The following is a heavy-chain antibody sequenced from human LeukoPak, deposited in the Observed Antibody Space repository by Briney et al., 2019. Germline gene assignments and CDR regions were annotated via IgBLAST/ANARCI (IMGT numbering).Heavy chain of an antibody. J-gene: IGHJ2*01. CDR3: ARDYSGYDSYWYFDL. V-gene: IGHV4-30-2*01. CDR1: GGSISGGGYS. Sequence: ASETLSLTCAVSGGSISGGGYSWSWIRQPPGKGLGWIGYIYHSGSTYYNPSLKSRVTISVDRSKNQFSLKLSSVTAADTAVYYCARDYSGYDSYWYFDLWGRGTLVTVSS. D-gene: IGHD5-12*01. CDR2: IYHSGST.